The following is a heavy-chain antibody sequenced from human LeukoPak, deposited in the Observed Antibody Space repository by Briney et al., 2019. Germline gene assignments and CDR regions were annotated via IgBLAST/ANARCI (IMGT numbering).Heavy chain of an antibody. CDR1: GFTFSDHG. Sequence: GGSLRLSCAASGFTFSDHGFHWVRQAPGKGLEWVAFIRYDGSNTYYAASVKGRFTISRDNSKNTLYLQMNSLRAEDTAVYYCARRNYGDATVDYWGQGTLVTVSS. CDR3: ARRNYGDATVDY. CDR2: IRYDGSNT. V-gene: IGHV3-30*02. D-gene: IGHD4-17*01. J-gene: IGHJ4*02.